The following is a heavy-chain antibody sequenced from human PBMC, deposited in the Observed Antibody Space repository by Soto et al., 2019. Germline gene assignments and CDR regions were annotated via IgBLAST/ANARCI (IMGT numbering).Heavy chain of an antibody. CDR1: GGSISSNSYY. Sequence: SETLSLTCTVSGGSISSNSYYWGWIRQPPGKGLEWIGSIYFGGGTYSNPSLKSRVTISVDTSKNQFSLRLSSVTAADTAVYYCARHNYGSGSTYFDYWGQGTLVTVSS. CDR3: ARHNYGSGSTYFDY. CDR2: IYFGGGT. V-gene: IGHV4-39*01. J-gene: IGHJ4*02. D-gene: IGHD3-10*01.